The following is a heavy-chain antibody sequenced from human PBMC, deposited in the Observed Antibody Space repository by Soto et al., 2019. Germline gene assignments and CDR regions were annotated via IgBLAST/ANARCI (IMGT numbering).Heavy chain of an antibody. CDR3: AMLGGWSGGSSGMDV. J-gene: IGHJ6*02. CDR2: IRRKANSYTT. CDR1: GLIFSDYH. D-gene: IGHD6-19*01. V-gene: IGHV3-72*01. Sequence: GGSLRLSCAASGLIFSDYHMDWVRQAPGKGLEWVGRIRRKANSYTTEYAASVKGRFTISRDDSKNTLYLQMNSLKNEDTAVYYCAMLGGWSGGSSGMDVWGQGTTVTVSS.